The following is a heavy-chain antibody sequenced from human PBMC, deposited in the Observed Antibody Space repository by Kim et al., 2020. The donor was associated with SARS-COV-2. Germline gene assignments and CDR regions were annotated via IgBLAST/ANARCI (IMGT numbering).Heavy chain of an antibody. CDR3: ARGAVGDDY. V-gene: IGHV1-46*01. J-gene: IGHJ4*02. CDR2: GST. Sequence: GSTSYAQKFQGRVTMTRDTSTSTVYMELSSLRSEDTAVYYCARGAVGDDYWGQGTLVTVSS. D-gene: IGHD1-26*01.